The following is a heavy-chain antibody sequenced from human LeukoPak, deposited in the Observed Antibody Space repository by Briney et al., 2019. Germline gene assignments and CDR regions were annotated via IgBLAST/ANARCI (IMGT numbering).Heavy chain of an antibody. V-gene: IGHV3-72*01. J-gene: IGHJ5*02. CDR1: GFTVSDHL. D-gene: IGHD5-12*01. Sequence: GGSLRLSCAASGFTVSDHLMDWVRQAPGKGLEWVARSRSRARGYSTKYAASVKGRFTISRGESNNLVYLQMNSLQTEDTAVYFCVSTITGSCFDDWGQGTLVTVSS. CDR3: VSTITGSCFDD. CDR2: SRSRARGYST.